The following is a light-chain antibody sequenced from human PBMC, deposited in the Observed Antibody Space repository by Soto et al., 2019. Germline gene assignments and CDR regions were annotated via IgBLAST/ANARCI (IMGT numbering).Light chain of an antibody. J-gene: IGKJ3*01. V-gene: IGKV1-33*01. CDR3: QQYENLPYP. Sequence: DIHMTQSTSSLSASVGDGVSFTFQASQDISKFLNWYQHKPGQAPSLLIYDASKSHFGVPSRFSGSGSGTDFTFTISSLQPEDNATYYCQQYENLPYPFGPGTKVDIK. CDR1: QDISKF. CDR2: DAS.